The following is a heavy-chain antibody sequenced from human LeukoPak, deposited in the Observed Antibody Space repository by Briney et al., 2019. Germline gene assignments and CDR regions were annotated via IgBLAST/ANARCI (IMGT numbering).Heavy chain of an antibody. D-gene: IGHD5-18*01. CDR1: GFTFSSYA. CDR3: ARGYGGYYYGMDV. Sequence: GGSLRLSCAASGFTFSSYAMSWVRQAPGKGLEWVSAISGSGGSTYYADSVKGRFTISKDNSKSTLYLQMNGLRAEDTAVYYCARGYGGYYYGMDVWGQGTTVTVSS. CDR2: ISGSGGST. J-gene: IGHJ6*02. V-gene: IGHV3-23*01.